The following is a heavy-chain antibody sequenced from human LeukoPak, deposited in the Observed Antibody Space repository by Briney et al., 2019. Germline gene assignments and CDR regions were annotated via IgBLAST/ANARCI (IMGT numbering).Heavy chain of an antibody. D-gene: IGHD4-17*01. V-gene: IGHV3-21*01. Sequence: GGSLRLSCAASGFTFSSYSMNWVRQAPGKGLEWASSISSSSSYIYYADSVKGRFTISRDNAKNSLYLQMNSLRAEDTAVYYCARDPNDYGDYSWGQGTLVTVSS. CDR3: ARDPNDYGDYS. J-gene: IGHJ4*02. CDR1: GFTFSSYS. CDR2: ISSSSSYI.